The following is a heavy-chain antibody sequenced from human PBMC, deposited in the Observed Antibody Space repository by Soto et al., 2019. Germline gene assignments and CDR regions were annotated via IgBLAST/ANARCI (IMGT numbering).Heavy chain of an antibody. D-gene: IGHD3-22*01. Sequence: QVQLVQSGAEVKKPGSSVKVSCKASGGTFSSYAIRWVRQAPGQGLEWMGGIIPIFGTANYAQKFQGRVTITADKSTSTAHMELSSLRSEDTAVYYCARERYYYDSSGYFYGYYFDCWGQGTLVTVSS. CDR3: ARERYYYDSSGYFYGYYFDC. CDR2: IIPIFGTA. CDR1: GGTFSSYA. J-gene: IGHJ4*02. V-gene: IGHV1-69*06.